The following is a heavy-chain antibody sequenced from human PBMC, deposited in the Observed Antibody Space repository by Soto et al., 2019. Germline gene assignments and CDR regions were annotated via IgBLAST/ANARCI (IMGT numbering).Heavy chain of an antibody. CDR1: GFTFTNYA. J-gene: IGHJ5*02. CDR2: ISSNSAYI. D-gene: IGHD6-13*01. Sequence: GGSLRLSXAASGFTFTNYAMNWVRQAPGKGLEWVSTISSNSAYIYYTDALRGRFTISRDNAKNSLHLQMNSLRAEDTAVYYCTRDASRNSSARGWFDPWGPGTLVTVSS. CDR3: TRDASRNSSARGWFDP. V-gene: IGHV3-21*01.